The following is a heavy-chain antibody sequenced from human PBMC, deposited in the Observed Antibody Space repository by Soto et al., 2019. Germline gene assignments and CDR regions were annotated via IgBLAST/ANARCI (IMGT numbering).Heavy chain of an antibody. V-gene: IGHV3-23*01. CDR3: SRSRIVMIVVVVPYVFDS. Sequence: EVQLLESGGGVVQPGGSLRLSCAASGFTFSSYTMTWVRQAPGKGPEWVSSISGNGESTKYADSVKGRFTISRDNSKNTLYLQINSLRAEDTAVYYCSRSRIVMIVVVVPYVFDSWGQGALVTVSS. J-gene: IGHJ4*02. CDR2: ISGNGEST. CDR1: GFTFSSYT. D-gene: IGHD3-22*01.